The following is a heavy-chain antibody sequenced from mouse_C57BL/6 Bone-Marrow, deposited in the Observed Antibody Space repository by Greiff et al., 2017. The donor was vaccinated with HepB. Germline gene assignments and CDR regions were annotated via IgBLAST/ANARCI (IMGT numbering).Heavy chain of an antibody. J-gene: IGHJ4*01. Sequence: QVQLQQPGAELVKPGASVKLSCKASGYTFTSYWMHWVKQRPGQGLEWIGMIHPNSGSTNYNEKFKSKATLAVDKSSSTAYMQLSSLTSEDSAVYYSARKGIFYAMDYWGQGTSVTVSS. CDR2: IHPNSGST. V-gene: IGHV1-64*01. CDR3: ARKGIFYAMDY. CDR1: GYTFTSYW.